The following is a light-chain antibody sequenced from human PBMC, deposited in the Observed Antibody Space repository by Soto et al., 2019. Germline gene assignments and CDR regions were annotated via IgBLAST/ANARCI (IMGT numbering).Light chain of an antibody. CDR3: SSFTSDTTWV. J-gene: IGLJ3*02. CDR2: DVT. V-gene: IGLV2-14*03. Sequence: QSALTQPASVSGSPGQSITISCTGTNSDVGAYNFVSWYQQHPGKAPKLMIYDVTNRPSGVSSRFSGSKSGHTASLIISGLLDEDEADYYCSSFTSDTTWVFGGGTKLTVL. CDR1: NSDVGAYNF.